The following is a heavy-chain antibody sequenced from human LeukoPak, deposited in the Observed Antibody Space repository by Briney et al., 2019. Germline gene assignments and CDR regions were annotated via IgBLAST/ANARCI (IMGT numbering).Heavy chain of an antibody. D-gene: IGHD3-10*01. CDR3: ASYYYNSGRSGAFDI. Sequence: GGSLRLSCAASGFTFSSYWMHWVRQAPGKGLEWVSVIYSGGGTYYADSVKGRFTISRDNSKNTLYLQMNSLRAEDTAVYYCASYYYNSGRSGAFDIWGQGTMVTVSS. CDR1: GFTFSSYW. CDR2: IYSGGGT. V-gene: IGHV3-53*01. J-gene: IGHJ3*02.